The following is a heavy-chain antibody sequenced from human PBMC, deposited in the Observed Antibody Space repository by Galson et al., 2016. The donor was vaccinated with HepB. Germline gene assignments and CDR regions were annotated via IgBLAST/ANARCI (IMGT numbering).Heavy chain of an antibody. D-gene: IGHD3-9*01. Sequence: PALVKPTQTLTLTCTFSGFSLSTSGVGVGWIRQPPGNALEWLAVIYWDYDKRYSPSLKSRLTVTKDTSKNQVVLTMTNMDPVDTATYYCAQTNYDTLAGSFDFWGQGTLVTVSS. CDR1: GFSLSTSGVG. V-gene: IGHV2-5*02. J-gene: IGHJ4*02. CDR3: AQTNYDTLAGSFDF. CDR2: IYWDYDK.